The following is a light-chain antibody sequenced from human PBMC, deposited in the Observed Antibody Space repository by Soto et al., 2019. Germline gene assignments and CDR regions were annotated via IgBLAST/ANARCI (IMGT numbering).Light chain of an antibody. Sequence: EIVLTQSPGTLSLSPGERANLSCRASQSVSSSYVAWYQQKPGQAPRLLIYGASSRATGIPDRFSGSGSGTDFTLTISRLEPEDFAVYYCQQYGSSPLTFGGGTNVEIK. CDR2: GAS. CDR1: QSVSSSY. V-gene: IGKV3-20*01. J-gene: IGKJ4*01. CDR3: QQYGSSPLT.